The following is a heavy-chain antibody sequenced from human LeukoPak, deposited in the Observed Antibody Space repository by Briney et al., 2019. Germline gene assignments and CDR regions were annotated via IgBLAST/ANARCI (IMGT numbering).Heavy chain of an antibody. CDR1: GYSFTSYG. Sequence: ASVKVSCKASGYSFTSYGVSWVRQAPGQGLEWMGWINPKSGGTHYAQKFQGRVTMTRDTSISTAYMELSRLRSDDTAVYYCARDYSVELGFDPWGQGTLVTVSS. D-gene: IGHD1-7*01. CDR2: INPKSGGT. CDR3: ARDYSVELGFDP. J-gene: IGHJ5*02. V-gene: IGHV1-2*02.